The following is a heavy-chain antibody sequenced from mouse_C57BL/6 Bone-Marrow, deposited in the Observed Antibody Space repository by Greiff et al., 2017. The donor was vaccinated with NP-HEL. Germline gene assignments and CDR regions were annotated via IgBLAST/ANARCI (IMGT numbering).Heavy chain of an antibody. CDR2: INPSSGYT. V-gene: IGHV1-7*01. J-gene: IGHJ4*01. CDR3: ARNGSSPGLMDY. D-gene: IGHD1-1*01. CDR1: GYTFTSYW. Sequence: VQVVESGAELAKPGASVKLSCKASGYTFTSYWMHWVKQRPGQGLEWIGYINPSSGYTKYNQKFKDKAKLTADKSSSTAYSHLSSLTYEDYAGYYCARNGSSPGLMDYWGQGTSVTVSS.